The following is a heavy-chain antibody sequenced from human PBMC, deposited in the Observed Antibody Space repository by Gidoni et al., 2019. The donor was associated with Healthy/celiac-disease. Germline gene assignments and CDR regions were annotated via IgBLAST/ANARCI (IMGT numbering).Heavy chain of an antibody. J-gene: IGHJ4*02. Sequence: EVQLLESGGGLVQPGGSLRLSCAASGFTFSSYAMSWVRQAPGRGLEWFSAISGSGGSTYYADSVKGRFTISRDNSKNTLYLQMNSLRAEDTAVYYCAKSSGGVRGVITYWGQGTLVTVSS. CDR3: AKSSGGVRGVITY. V-gene: IGHV3-23*01. CDR2: ISGSGGST. CDR1: GFTFSSYA. D-gene: IGHD3-10*01.